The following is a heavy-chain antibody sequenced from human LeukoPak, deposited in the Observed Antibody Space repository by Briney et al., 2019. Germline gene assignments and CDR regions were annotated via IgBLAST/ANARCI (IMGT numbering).Heavy chain of an antibody. CDR3: ARIPPHSSSGSWVVVGSYFDY. CDR1: GGSISSYY. V-gene: IGHV4-59*01. CDR2: IYYSGST. J-gene: IGHJ4*02. Sequence: KPSETLSLTCTVSGGSISSYYWSWIRQPPGKGLEWIGYIYYSGSTNYNPSLKGRVTISVDTSKNQFSLKLSSVTAADTAVYYCARIPPHSSSGSWVVVGSYFDYWGQGTPVTVSS. D-gene: IGHD6-25*01.